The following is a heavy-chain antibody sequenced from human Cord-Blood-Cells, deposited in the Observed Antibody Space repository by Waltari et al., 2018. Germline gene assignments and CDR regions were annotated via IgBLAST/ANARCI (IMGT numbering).Heavy chain of an antibody. V-gene: IGHV1-2*04. CDR3: ARVSSVSWYFDL. CDR2: INPNSGGT. J-gene: IGHJ2*01. Sequence: GWINPNSGGTNYAQKFQGWVTMTRDTSISTAYMELSRLRSDDTAVYYCARVSSVSWYFDLWGRGTLVTVSS.